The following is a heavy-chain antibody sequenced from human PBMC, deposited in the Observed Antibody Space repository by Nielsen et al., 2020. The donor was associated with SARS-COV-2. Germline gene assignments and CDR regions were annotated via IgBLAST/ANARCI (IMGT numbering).Heavy chain of an antibody. CDR3: ARDERASGWYRMGYYYYGMDV. Sequence: WIRQPPGKGLEWVAVISYDGSNKYYADSVKGRFTIPRDNAKNSLYLQMNSLRAEDTAVYYCARDERASGWYRMGYYYYGMDVWGQGTTVTVSS. D-gene: IGHD6-19*01. V-gene: IGHV3-30-3*01. J-gene: IGHJ6*02. CDR2: ISYDGSNK.